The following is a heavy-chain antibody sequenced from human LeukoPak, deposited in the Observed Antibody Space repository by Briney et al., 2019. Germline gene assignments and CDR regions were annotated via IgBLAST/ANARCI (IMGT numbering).Heavy chain of an antibody. CDR2: INPNSGGT. D-gene: IGHD3-22*01. V-gene: IGHV1-2*02. CDR3: ARGSYDSSGYLIDY. Sequence: ASVKVSCKASGYTFTGYYMHWVRQAPGQGLEWMGWINPNSGGTNYAQKFQGRVTMTRDTSISTAYMELSRLRSDDTAVYYCARGSYDSSGYLIDYWGQGTLVTVSS. CDR1: GYTFTGYY. J-gene: IGHJ4*02.